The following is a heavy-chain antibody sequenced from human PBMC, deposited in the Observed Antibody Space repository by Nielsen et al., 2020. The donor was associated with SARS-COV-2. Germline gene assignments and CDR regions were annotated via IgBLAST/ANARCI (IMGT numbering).Heavy chain of an antibody. CDR2: ISWNSGSI. CDR3: ARSGSYYDDAFDI. V-gene: IGHV3-9*01. CDR1: GFTFSSYD. D-gene: IGHD1-26*01. J-gene: IGHJ3*02. Sequence: GGSLRLSCAASGFTFSSYDMHWVRQAPGKGLEWVSGISWNSGSIGYADSVKGRFTISRDNAKNSLYLQMNSLRAEDTALYYCARSGSYYDDAFDIWGQGTMVTVSS.